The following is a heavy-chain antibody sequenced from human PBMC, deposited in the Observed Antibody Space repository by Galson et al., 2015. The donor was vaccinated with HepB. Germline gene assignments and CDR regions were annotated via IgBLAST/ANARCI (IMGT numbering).Heavy chain of an antibody. CDR1: GGSLRNYW. D-gene: IGHD3-22*01. V-gene: IGHV4-59*08. Sequence: ETLSLTCTVSGGSLRNYWWSWIRQSPGKGLEWIGYIYSSGSTNYSPSLRRRVTISLDTSRNQFFLNLASVTAADTAVYYCARHNYDQPLTWGQGTLVTVAS. CDR3: ARHNYDQPLT. CDR2: IYSSGST. J-gene: IGHJ5*02.